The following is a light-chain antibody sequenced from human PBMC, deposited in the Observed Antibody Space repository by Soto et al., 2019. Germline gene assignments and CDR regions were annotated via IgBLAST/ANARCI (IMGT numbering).Light chain of an antibody. CDR3: ATWDDSLSAVL. CDR1: SSNIGNNY. CDR2: DNN. J-gene: IGLJ2*01. V-gene: IGLV1-51*01. Sequence: QSVLTQPPSVSAAPGQKVTISCSGSSSNIGNNYVSWYQQLPGTAPKPLIYDNNRRPSGIPDRFSDSKSGTSATLGITGLQTGDEADYFCATWDDSLSAVLFGGGTKVTVL.